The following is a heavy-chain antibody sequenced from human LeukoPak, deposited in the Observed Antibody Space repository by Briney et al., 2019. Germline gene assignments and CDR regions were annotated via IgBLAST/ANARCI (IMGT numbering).Heavy chain of an antibody. CDR2: IYTSGST. CDR3: ARVEQLVGFADY. J-gene: IGHJ4*02. CDR1: GGSISSGSYY. Sequence: SQTLSLTCTVSGGSISSGSYYWSWIRQPAGKGLEWIGRIYTSGSTNYNPSLKSRVTISVDTSKNQFSLKLSSVTAADTAVYYCARVEQLVGFADYWGQGTLVTVSS. D-gene: IGHD6-13*01. V-gene: IGHV4-61*02.